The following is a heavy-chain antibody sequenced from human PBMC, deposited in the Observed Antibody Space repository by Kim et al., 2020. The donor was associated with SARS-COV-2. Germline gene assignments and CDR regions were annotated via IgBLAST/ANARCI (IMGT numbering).Heavy chain of an antibody. V-gene: IGHV3-30*01. J-gene: IGHJ4*02. D-gene: IGHD3-22*01. Sequence: AESVKGRFTISRDNFKNTLYLQMNSLRAEDTAVFYCARSRSSGYYSALDYWGQGTLVTVSS. CDR3: ARSRSSGYYSALDY.